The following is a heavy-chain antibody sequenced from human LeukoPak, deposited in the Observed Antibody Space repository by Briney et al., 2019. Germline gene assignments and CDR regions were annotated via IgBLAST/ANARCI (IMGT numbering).Heavy chain of an antibody. CDR3: AKDPKQWLKYYFDY. V-gene: IGHV3-23*01. D-gene: IGHD6-19*01. CDR2: ISGSGGST. CDR1: GFTFSSYA. Sequence: PGGSLRLSCAASGFTFSSYAMSWVRQAPGTGLEWVSAISGSGGSTYYADSVKGRFTISRDNSKNTLYLQMNSLRAEDTAVYYCAKDPKQWLKYYFDYWGQGTLVTVSS. J-gene: IGHJ4*02.